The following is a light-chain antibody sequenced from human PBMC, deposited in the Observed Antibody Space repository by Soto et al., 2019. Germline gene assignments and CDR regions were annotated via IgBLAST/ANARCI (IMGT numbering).Light chain of an antibody. CDR2: DAS. CDR1: QSVSRH. V-gene: IGKV3-20*01. J-gene: IGKJ1*01. CDR3: HQYGSSGP. Sequence: LTLSLAALSLSPGDTATLYCRASQSVSRHLAWYQQKPGQAPRLLIYDASYRTTGIPARFSGSGSGTDFTLTISRLEPDDFAVYYCHQYGSSGPFGQGT.